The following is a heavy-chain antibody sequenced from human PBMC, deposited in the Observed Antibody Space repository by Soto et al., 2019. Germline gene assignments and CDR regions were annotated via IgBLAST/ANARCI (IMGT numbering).Heavy chain of an antibody. Sequence: GGSLRLSCAASGFTFSNAWMSWVRQAPGKGLEWVGLIKSKADGGTTDYAAPVKGRFTISRDDSKNTLNLQMNSLKTEDTAVYYCTTDPGSFYYYMDVWGKGTTVTVSS. D-gene: IGHD6-13*01. CDR2: IKSKADGGTT. V-gene: IGHV3-15*01. J-gene: IGHJ6*03. CDR3: TTDPGSFYYYMDV. CDR1: GFTFSNAW.